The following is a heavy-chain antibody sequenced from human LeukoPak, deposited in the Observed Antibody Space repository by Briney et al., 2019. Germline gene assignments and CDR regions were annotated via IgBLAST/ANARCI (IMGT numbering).Heavy chain of an antibody. CDR2: IYHSGST. D-gene: IGHD3-10*01. V-gene: IGHV4-38-2*02. J-gene: IGHJ4*02. CDR1: GYSISSGYY. Sequence: SSETLSLTCTVSGYSISSGYYWGWIRQPPGKGLEWIGSIYHSGSTYYNPSLKSRVTISVDTSKNQFSLKLSSVTAADTAVYYCARVTYITFDYWGQGTLVTVSS. CDR3: ARVTYITFDY.